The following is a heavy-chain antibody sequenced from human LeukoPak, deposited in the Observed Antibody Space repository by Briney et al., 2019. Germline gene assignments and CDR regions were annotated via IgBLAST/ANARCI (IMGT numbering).Heavy chain of an antibody. J-gene: IGHJ4*02. V-gene: IGHV3-64D*09. CDR2: ISSNGGST. D-gene: IGHD6-19*01. CDR1: GFTFSSYA. Sequence: GGSLRLSCSASGFTFSSYAMHWVRQAPGEGLEYVSAISSNGGSTYYADSVKGRFTISRDNSKNTLYLQMSSLRAEDTAVYYCVKTQSSVAVAGPLDYWGQGTLVTVSS. CDR3: VKTQSSVAVAGPLDY.